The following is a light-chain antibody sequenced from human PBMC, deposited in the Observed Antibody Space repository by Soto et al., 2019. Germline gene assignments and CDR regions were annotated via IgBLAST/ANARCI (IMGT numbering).Light chain of an antibody. CDR1: SSDVGGYNY. V-gene: IGLV2-8*01. Sequence: QSALTQPPSASGSPGQSVTISCTGTSSDVGGYNYVSWYQHHPGKAPKLMIYEVSKRPSGVPDRFSGSKSGNTASLTVSGLQPEDEADYYCSSYAGSNNLGVFGTGTKLTVL. CDR2: EVS. J-gene: IGLJ1*01. CDR3: SSYAGSNNLGV.